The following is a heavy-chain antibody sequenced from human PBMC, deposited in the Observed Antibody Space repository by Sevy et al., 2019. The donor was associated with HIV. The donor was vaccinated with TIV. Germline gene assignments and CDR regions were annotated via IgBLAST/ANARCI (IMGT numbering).Heavy chain of an antibody. CDR1: GFTFSSYW. CDR3: AGAASGYSGYGRYYFDY. V-gene: IGHV3-7*01. CDR2: IKQDGSEK. J-gene: IGHJ4*02. D-gene: IGHD5-12*01. Sequence: GGSLRLSCAASGFTFSSYWMSWVRQAPGKGLEWVANIKQDGSEKYYVDSVKGRFTISRDNAKNSLYLQMNSLRAEDTAVYYCAGAASGYSGYGRYYFDYWGQGTLVTVSS.